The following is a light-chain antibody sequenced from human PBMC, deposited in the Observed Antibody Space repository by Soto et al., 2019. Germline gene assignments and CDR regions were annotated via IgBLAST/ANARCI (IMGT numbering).Light chain of an antibody. CDR3: RQSYAIPPHT. CDR2: AAS. V-gene: IGKV1-39*01. Sequence: DIQMTQSPSTLSGSIGDRVTITCRASQTINTNLNWYQQKPGKAPKLLIFAASTLQGEVPSRFSRSGSVTDFSVTICSLIPDDTGTHHRRQSYAIPPHTFCGGTKVDIK. J-gene: IGKJ4*02. CDR1: QTINTN.